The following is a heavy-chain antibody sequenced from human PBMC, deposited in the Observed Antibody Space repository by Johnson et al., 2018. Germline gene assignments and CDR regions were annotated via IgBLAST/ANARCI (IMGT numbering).Heavy chain of an antibody. CDR3: ARVGRSSSYYYYYYYMDV. J-gene: IGHJ6*03. D-gene: IGHD6-13*01. Sequence: VQLVQSGGGLVQPGGSLRLSCAASGFTFNSYSMNWVRQAPGKGLEWVSYISSSSITINYADSVKGRFTLSRDNVKNSLYLQMNSLRAEDTAIYYCARVGRSSSYYYYYYYMDVWGKGTTVTVSS. CDR2: ISSSSITI. CDR1: GFTFNSYS. V-gene: IGHV3-48*01.